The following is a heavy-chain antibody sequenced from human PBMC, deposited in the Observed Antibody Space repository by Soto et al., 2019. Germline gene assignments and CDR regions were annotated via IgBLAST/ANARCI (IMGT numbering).Heavy chain of an antibody. V-gene: IGHV1-69*13. J-gene: IGHJ6*02. Sequence: SVKVSCKASGGTFSSYAISWVRQAPGQGLEWMGGIIPIFGTANYAQKFQGRVTITADESTRTAYMELSSLRSEDTAVYYCAVPSRRATYYYYGMDVWGQGTTVTVSS. CDR3: AVPSRRATYYYYGMDV. D-gene: IGHD5-12*01. CDR1: GGTFSSYA. CDR2: IIPIFGTA.